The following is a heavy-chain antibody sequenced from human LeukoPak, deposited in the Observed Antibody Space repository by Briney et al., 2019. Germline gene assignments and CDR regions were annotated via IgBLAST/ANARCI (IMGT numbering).Heavy chain of an antibody. D-gene: IGHD3-10*01. V-gene: IGHV3-30*04. CDR2: ISYDGSNK. CDR1: GFIFSSYA. CDR3: ARWFGEVGFDY. J-gene: IGHJ4*02. Sequence: GGSLRLSCAASGFIFSSYAMHWVRQAPGKGLEWLAVISYDGSNKYYADSVKGRFTISRDNSKNTLYLQMNSLRAEDTAVYYCARWFGEVGFDYWGQGTLVTVSS.